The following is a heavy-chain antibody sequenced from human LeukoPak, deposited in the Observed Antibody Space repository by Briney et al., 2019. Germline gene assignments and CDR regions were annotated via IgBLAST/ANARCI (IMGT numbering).Heavy chain of an antibody. Sequence: GGSLRLSCAASGFTFTCCGMHWVRQAPGKALEWLAVISYHGSNIYYADSVKGRFTISRDNSKNTAFLQMNSLRPEDTALYYCARKNEQGVTDFWGQGALVTVSA. CDR3: ARKNEQGVTDF. D-gene: IGHD1-1*01. CDR1: GFTFTCCG. J-gene: IGHJ4*02. CDR2: ISYHGSNI. V-gene: IGHV3-30*03.